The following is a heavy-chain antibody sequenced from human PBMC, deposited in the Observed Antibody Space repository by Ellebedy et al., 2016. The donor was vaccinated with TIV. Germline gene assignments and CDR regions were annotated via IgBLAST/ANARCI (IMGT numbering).Heavy chain of an antibody. CDR2: ISFDGSNK. CDR1: GFTFSDFS. Sequence: GGSLRLXXAASGFTFSDFSFHWVRQAPGEGLEWLALISFDGSNKYYAESVKGRFTISRDNSKNTLYLQVDSLGVDDVAVYFCARGETYYSDDNNYGFEYWGQGTLVAVSS. CDR3: ARGETYYSDDNNYGFEY. V-gene: IGHV3-30*04. D-gene: IGHD3-22*01. J-gene: IGHJ4*02.